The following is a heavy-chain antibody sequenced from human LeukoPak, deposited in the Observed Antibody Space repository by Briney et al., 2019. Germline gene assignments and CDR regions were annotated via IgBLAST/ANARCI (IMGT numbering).Heavy chain of an antibody. V-gene: IGHV1-69*06. Sequence: SVKVSCKASGGTFSSYAISWVRQAPGQGLEWMGGIIPIFGTANYAQKFQGRVTITADKSTSTAYMELSSLRSEDTAVYYCARTVDSSGYYYRGDAFDIWGQGTMVTVSS. CDR1: GGTFSSYA. CDR2: IIPIFGTA. CDR3: ARTVDSSGYYYRGDAFDI. D-gene: IGHD3-22*01. J-gene: IGHJ3*02.